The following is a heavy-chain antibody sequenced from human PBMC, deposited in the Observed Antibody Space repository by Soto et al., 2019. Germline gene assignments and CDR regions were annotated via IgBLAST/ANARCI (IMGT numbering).Heavy chain of an antibody. CDR1: GYSFTSYW. J-gene: IGHJ6*02. V-gene: IGHV5-10-1*01. CDR3: ASEPATGDYYYGMDV. D-gene: IGHD4-4*01. CDR2: IDPSDSYT. Sequence: GESLKISCKGYGYSFTSYWISWVRQMPGKGLEWMGRIDPSDSYTNYSPSFQGHVTISADKSISTAYLQWSSLKASDTAMYYCASEPATGDYYYGMDVWGQGTTVTVSS.